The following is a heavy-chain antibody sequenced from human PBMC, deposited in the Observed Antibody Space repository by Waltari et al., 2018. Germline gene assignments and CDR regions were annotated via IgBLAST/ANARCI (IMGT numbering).Heavy chain of an antibody. CDR3: ARLPRGSVIIGAFDI. CDR1: GDSIRSPF. Sequence: VQLQESGPGLVKPSETLSLRCNVSGDSIRSPFWSWIRQAPGKGVEWIGHMYFSGTKYYNPSLKSRVAISIDTSKNHFSLNLRSVTAADTAIYYCARLPRGSVIIGAFDIWGQGTQVTVSS. CDR2: MYFSGTK. V-gene: IGHV4-59*11. J-gene: IGHJ3*02. D-gene: IGHD3-22*01.